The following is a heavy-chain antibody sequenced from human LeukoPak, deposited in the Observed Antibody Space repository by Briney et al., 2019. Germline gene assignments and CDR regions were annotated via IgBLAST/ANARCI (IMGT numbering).Heavy chain of an antibody. Sequence: GASVKVSCKASAYSFTDYYIHWVRQAPGQGLEWMGRINPNTGVTDYAQIFKGRVTMTRDTSISTAYKELSRLGSDDTAVYYCARSSPTYYFDSSGYYYGDYWGQGTLSPSPQ. CDR3: ARSSPTYYFDSSGYYYGDY. J-gene: IGHJ4*02. V-gene: IGHV1-2*06. CDR1: AYSFTDYY. CDR2: INPNTGVT. D-gene: IGHD3-22*01.